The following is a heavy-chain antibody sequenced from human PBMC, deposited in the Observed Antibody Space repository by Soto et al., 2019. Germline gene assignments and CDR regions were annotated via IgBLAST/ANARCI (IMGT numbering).Heavy chain of an antibody. CDR2: IFSSGTA. D-gene: IGHD2-21*01. J-gene: IGHJ3*01. CDR3: AREVIAPVHQGADETFDV. V-gene: IGHV4-30-4*01. CDR1: GGSIRRGNHF. Sequence: QVQLQEAGPGLVKPSQTLSLTCIVSGGSIRRGNHFWSWIRQPPGKVLEWIGYIFSSGTAYYNSSIKSRFSISANTSKNKCSRNLSSVTAADTAMYYCAREVIAPVHQGADETFDVWGQGTMVSVS.